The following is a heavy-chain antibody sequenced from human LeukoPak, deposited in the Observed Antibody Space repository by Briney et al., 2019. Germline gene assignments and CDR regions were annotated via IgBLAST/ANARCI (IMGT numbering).Heavy chain of an antibody. CDR1: GFMFRSHW. D-gene: IGHD4-17*01. CDR2: IKQDGSEK. Sequence: GGSLRLSCTASGFMFRSHWMSWVRQVPGRGLEWVAHIKQDGSEKYYLDSVEGRFTLSREDAKNSLYLQMDSLRVDDTAVYYCARGPHYGDRVDYLDYWGQGTLVTVSS. J-gene: IGHJ4*02. CDR3: ARGPHYGDRVDYLDY. V-gene: IGHV3-7*01.